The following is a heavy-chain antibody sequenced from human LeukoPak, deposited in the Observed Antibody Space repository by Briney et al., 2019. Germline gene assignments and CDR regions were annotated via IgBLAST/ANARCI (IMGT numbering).Heavy chain of an antibody. CDR1: GGTFSRYS. CDR2: IIPIFGTA. J-gene: IGHJ3*02. Sequence: ASVKVSCKASGGTFSRYSISWVRQAPGQGGEWMGGIIPIFGTAKYAQKFQGRVTTTADESTSTAYMELSSLRSEDTAVYYCARDLIVVVPAANNDAFDIWGQGTMVTVSS. V-gene: IGHV1-69*13. D-gene: IGHD2-2*01. CDR3: ARDLIVVVPAANNDAFDI.